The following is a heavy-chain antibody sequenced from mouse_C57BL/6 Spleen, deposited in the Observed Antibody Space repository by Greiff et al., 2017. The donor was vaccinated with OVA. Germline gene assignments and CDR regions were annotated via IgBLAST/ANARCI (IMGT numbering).Heavy chain of an antibody. CDR3: ARPYGPLRNYFDY. D-gene: IGHD1-1*01. J-gene: IGHJ2*01. V-gene: IGHV1-55*01. CDR2: IYPGSGST. Sequence: VQLQQPGAELVKPGASVKMSCKASGYTFTSYWITWVKQRPGQGLEWIGDIYPGSGSTNYNEKFKSKATLTVDTSSSTASMQLSSLTSEDSAVYYCARPYGPLRNYFDYWGQGTTLTVSS. CDR1: GYTFTSYW.